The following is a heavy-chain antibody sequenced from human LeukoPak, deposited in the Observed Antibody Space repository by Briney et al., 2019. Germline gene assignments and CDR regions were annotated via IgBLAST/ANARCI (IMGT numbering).Heavy chain of an antibody. J-gene: IGHJ4*02. D-gene: IGHD6-13*01. CDR2: VQISENN. CDR3: ARESVAAGTRWFDY. CDR1: GGYISDYY. Sequence: SEALPLTCTVFGGYISDYYWTWIRQSAGKGLEWIGRVQISENNNYNPSLRSRVTLSLDTSKNQFSLKLTSVTAADTAIYYCARESVAAGTRWFDYWGQGTLVTVSS. V-gene: IGHV4-4*07.